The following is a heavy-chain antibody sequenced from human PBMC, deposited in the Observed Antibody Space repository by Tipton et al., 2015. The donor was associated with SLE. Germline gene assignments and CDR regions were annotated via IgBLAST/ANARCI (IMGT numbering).Heavy chain of an antibody. J-gene: IGHJ4*02. Sequence: SLRLSCAASGFTFSSYGMHWVRQAPGKGLEWVAVIWYDGSNKYYADSVKGRFTISRDNSKNTLYLQMNSLRAEDTAVYYCARDAMVYGSGSYSFDYWGQGTLVTVSS. V-gene: IGHV3-30*19. D-gene: IGHD3-10*01. CDR3: ARDAMVYGSGSYSFDY. CDR2: IWYDGSNK. CDR1: GFTFSSYG.